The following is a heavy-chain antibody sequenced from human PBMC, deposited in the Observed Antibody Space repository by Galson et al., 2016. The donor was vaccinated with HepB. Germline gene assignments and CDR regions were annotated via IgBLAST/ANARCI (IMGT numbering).Heavy chain of an antibody. Sequence: QSGAEVKEPGAPVKVSCKASGYIFTSNGISWVRQAPGKGLEWMAWISTNSGNTNYAQNLQGRVTLTTDTSTSTAYMELRSLRSDDTAVYYSAKDVRYAFEMWGQGTMVTV. V-gene: IGHV1-18*04. J-gene: IGHJ3*02. CDR2: ISTNSGNT. CDR1: GYIFTSNG. CDR3: AKDVRYAFEM.